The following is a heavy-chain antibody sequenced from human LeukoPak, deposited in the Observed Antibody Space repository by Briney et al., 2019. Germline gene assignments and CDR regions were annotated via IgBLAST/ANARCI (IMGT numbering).Heavy chain of an antibody. J-gene: IGHJ6*03. D-gene: IGHD3-10*01. V-gene: IGHV4-34*01. CDR2: INHSGST. Sequence: PSETLSLTCALYGGSFSGYYWSWIRQPPGKGLEWIGEINHSGSTNYNPSLKSRVTISVDTSKNQFSLKLSSVTAADTAVYYCASCCYGSGSYYKGFYYYMDVWGKGTTVTISS. CDR3: ASCCYGSGSYYKGFYYYMDV. CDR1: GGSFSGYY.